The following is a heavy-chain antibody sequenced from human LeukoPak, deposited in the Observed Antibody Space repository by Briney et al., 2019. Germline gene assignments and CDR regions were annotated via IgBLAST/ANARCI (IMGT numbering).Heavy chain of an antibody. Sequence: PAVTLSLTCTVSGASITNYSWSWIRQPPGKALEWIGYIYSSGITNYNPSLKSRVTISVDTSNKQFSLKLSSVTAADTAVYYCARWASRHFDHWGQGTLVTVSS. CDR2: IYSSGIT. CDR3: ARWASRHFDH. V-gene: IGHV4-59*08. J-gene: IGHJ4*02. CDR1: GASITNYS.